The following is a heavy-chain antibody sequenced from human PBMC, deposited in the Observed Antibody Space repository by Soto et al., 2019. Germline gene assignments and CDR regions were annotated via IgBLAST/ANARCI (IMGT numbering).Heavy chain of an antibody. J-gene: IGHJ4*02. CDR1: GFTFSTYW. CDR2: IKQDGSEK. D-gene: IGHD3-10*01. CDR3: ARGGSESDY. Sequence: EVQLVESGGGLVQPGGSLRLSCAVSGFTFSTYWMTWVRQAPGKGLEWVANIKQDGSEKHYVDSVKGRFPISRDNAKNSLYLQMNSLRAEDTAVYFCARGGSESDYWGQGTLVTVSS. V-gene: IGHV3-7*01.